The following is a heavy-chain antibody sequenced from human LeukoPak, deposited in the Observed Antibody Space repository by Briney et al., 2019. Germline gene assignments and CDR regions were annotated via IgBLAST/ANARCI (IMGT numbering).Heavy chain of an antibody. CDR2: IYYSGST. Sequence: PSETLSLTCTVSGGSISSHYWSWIRQPPGKGLEWIGYIYYSGSTNYNPSLKSRVTISVDTSKNQFPLKLSSVTAADTAVYYCARGGYVWFDPWGQGTLVTVSS. J-gene: IGHJ5*02. CDR3: ARGGYVWFDP. D-gene: IGHD3-10*02. CDR1: GGSISSHY. V-gene: IGHV4-59*11.